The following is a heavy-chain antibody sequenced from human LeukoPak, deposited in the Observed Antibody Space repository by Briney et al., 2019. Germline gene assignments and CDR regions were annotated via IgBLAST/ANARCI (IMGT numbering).Heavy chain of an antibody. CDR1: GGSFSGYY. CDR2: INHRGST. D-gene: IGHD5-18*01. Sequence: PQTLSLTRAVYGGSFSGYYWSWIRQPARPGLEWFGEINHRGSTNYNPSLKSRVTISVDTSKNQCSLKLSPVTAADTAVYYCARGRVDTAGILEGCDYWGQGTLVTVSS. V-gene: IGHV4-34*01. J-gene: IGHJ4*02. CDR3: ARGRVDTAGILEGCDY.